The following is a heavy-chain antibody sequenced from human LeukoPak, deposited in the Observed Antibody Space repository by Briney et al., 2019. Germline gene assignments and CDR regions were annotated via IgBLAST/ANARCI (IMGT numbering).Heavy chain of an antibody. Sequence: GASVKVSCKASGYTFTSYGISWVRQAPGQGLEWMGWISAYNGNTNYAQKLQGRVTMTTDTSTSTAYMELRSLRSDDTAVYYCATDHDSSSWYFPFDYWGQGTLVTVSS. V-gene: IGHV1-18*01. D-gene: IGHD6-13*01. CDR3: ATDHDSSSWYFPFDY. CDR2: ISAYNGNT. CDR1: GYTFTSYG. J-gene: IGHJ4*02.